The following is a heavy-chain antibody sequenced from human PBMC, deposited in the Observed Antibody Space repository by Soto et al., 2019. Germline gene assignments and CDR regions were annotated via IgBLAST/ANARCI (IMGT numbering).Heavy chain of an antibody. D-gene: IGHD2-2*01. J-gene: IGHJ5*02. CDR2: IYYSGST. CDR1: GGSISSGDYY. V-gene: IGHV4-30-4*01. Sequence: QVQLQESGPGLMKPSQTLSLTCTVSGGSISSGDYYWSWIRQPPGKGLEWIGYIYYSGSTYYNPSLKSRVTISVDTSKNQFSLKLSSVTAADTAVYYCARVFHCSSTSCYWFVGNWFDPWGQGTLVTVSS. CDR3: ARVFHCSSTSCYWFVGNWFDP.